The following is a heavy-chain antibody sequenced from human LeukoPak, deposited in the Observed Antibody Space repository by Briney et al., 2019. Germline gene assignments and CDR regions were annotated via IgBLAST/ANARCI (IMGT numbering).Heavy chain of an antibody. CDR2: ISSDGSSK. CDR1: GFSFSSYW. V-gene: IGHV3-30-3*01. D-gene: IGHD3-22*01. CDR3: AREGTTIVVALDY. Sequence: PGGSLRLSCAASGFSFSSYWMHWVRQAPGKGLEWVAVISSDGSSKYYADSVKGRFTISRDNSKNTLYLQMKSLRAEDTAVYYCAREGTTIVVALDYWGQGTLVTVSS. J-gene: IGHJ4*02.